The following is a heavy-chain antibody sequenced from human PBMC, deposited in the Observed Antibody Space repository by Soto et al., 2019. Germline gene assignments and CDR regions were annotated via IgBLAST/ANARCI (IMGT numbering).Heavy chain of an antibody. CDR1: GFTFSSYG. CDR2: IWYDGSNK. Sequence: QVQLVESGGGVVQPGRSLRLSCAASGFTFSSYGMHWVRQAPGKGLEWVAVIWYDGSNKYYADSVKGRFTISRDNSKNTLYLQVNSLRAEDTAVYYCASASDYGDYGEDYWGQGTLVTVSS. J-gene: IGHJ4*02. D-gene: IGHD4-17*01. CDR3: ASASDYGDYGEDY. V-gene: IGHV3-33*01.